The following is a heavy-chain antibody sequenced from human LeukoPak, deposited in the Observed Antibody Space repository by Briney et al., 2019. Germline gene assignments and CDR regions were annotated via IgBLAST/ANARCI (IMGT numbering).Heavy chain of an antibody. CDR1: GFTFSIYA. J-gene: IGHJ4*02. Sequence: GGSLRLSCAASGFTFSIYAMSWVRQAPGKGLEWVSSISSRSDYTYYEDSVKGRFTISRDNSQNTLYLQMNSLRAEDTAIYYCAKDRPNYYESNGDYYRRDGDYWGQGTLVTVSS. CDR2: ISSRSDYT. V-gene: IGHV3-23*01. CDR3: AKDRPNYYESNGDYYRRDGDY. D-gene: IGHD3-22*01.